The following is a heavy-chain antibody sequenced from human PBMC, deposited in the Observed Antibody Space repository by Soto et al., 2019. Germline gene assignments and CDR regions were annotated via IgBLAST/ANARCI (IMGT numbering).Heavy chain of an antibody. J-gene: IGHJ2*01. CDR3: ARDRWLRPSWYFDL. CDR1: GGTFSSYA. D-gene: IGHD5-12*01. V-gene: IGHV1-69*01. CDR2: IIPIFGTA. Sequence: QVQLVQSGAEVKKPGSSVKVSCKASGGTFSSYAISWVRQAPGQGLERMGGIIPIFGTANYAQKFQGRVTITADESTSTAYMELSSLRSEDTAVYYCARDRWLRPSWYFDLWGRGTLVTVSS.